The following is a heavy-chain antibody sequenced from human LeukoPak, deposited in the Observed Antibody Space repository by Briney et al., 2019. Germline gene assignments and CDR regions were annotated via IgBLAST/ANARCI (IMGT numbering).Heavy chain of an antibody. CDR1: GGSFSGYY. CDR2: INHSGST. CDR3: ARGGIRWYSSGRSIPYYFDY. J-gene: IGHJ4*02. Sequence: SETLSLTCAVYGGSFSGYYWSWIRQPPGKGLEWIGEINHSGSTNYNPSLKSRVTISVDTSKNQFSLKLSSVTAADTAVYYCARGGIRWYSSGRSIPYYFDYWGQGTLVTVSS. V-gene: IGHV4-34*01. D-gene: IGHD6-19*01.